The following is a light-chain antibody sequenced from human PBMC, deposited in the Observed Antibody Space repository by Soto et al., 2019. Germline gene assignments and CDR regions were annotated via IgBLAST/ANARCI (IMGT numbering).Light chain of an antibody. J-gene: IGLJ2*01. CDR2: EDS. CDR3: CSYAGSTTVV. CDR1: SGDVGSYNP. Sequence: QSALTQPASVSGSPGQSITISCSGASGDVGSYNPVSWYQQHPGKAPKLTIYEDSKRPSGVSNRFSGSKSGNTASLTISGLQAEDEADYYCCSYAGSTTVVFCGGTKVTVL. V-gene: IGLV2-23*01.